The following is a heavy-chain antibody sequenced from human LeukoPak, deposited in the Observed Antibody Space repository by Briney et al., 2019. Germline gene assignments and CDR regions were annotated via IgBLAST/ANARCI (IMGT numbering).Heavy chain of an antibody. D-gene: IGHD4-17*01. CDR2: IGTAGDT. V-gene: IGHV3-13*01. J-gene: IGHJ3*02. CDR1: GFTFSSYD. Sequence: HSGGSLRLSCAASGFTFSSYDMHWVRQATGKGLEWVSAIGTAGDTYYPGSVKGRFTISRENAKNSLYLQMNSLRAGDTAVYYCARTYGDYSAFDIWGQGTMVTVSS. CDR3: ARTYGDYSAFDI.